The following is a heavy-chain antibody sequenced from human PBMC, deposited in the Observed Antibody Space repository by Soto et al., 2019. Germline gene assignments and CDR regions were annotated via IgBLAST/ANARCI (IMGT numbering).Heavy chain of an antibody. D-gene: IGHD5-18*01. V-gene: IGHV5-51*01. J-gene: IGHJ6*03. CDR3: ASRIVDTAMVTDYYYYYMDV. CDR1: GYSFTSYW. Sequence: PGESLKISCKGSGYSFTSYWIGWVRQMPGKGLEWMGIIYPGDSDTRYSPSFQGQVTISADKSISTAYLQWSSLKASDTAMYYCASRIVDTAMVTDYYYYYMDVWGKGTTVTVSS. CDR2: IYPGDSDT.